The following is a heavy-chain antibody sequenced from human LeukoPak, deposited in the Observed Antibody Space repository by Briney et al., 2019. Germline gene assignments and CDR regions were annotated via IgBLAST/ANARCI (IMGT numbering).Heavy chain of an antibody. J-gene: IGHJ3*02. V-gene: IGHV6-1*01. CDR3: ARETGSGGRSFEYAFDI. CDR1: GDSVSRNSAA. CDR2: TYYRSKRYN. Sequence: SQTLSLTCAISGDSVSRNSAAWNWIRQSPSRGLEWLGRTYYRSKRYNDYAVSVKSRITINPDTSKNQFSLQLNSVTPEDTAVYYCARETGSGGRSFEYAFDIWGQGTMVTVSS. D-gene: IGHD6-19*01.